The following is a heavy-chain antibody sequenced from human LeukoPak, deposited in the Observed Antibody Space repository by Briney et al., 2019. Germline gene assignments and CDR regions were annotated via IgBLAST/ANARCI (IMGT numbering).Heavy chain of an antibody. CDR2: ISGSGGGT. V-gene: IGHV3-23*01. CDR1: GFTFSSYA. D-gene: IGHD3-16*01. CDR3: AKALLGLRLGELDC. Sequence: GGSLRLSCAASGFTFSSYAMSWVRQAPGKGLEWVSTISGSGGGTYYADSVKGRFTISRDNSKNTLYLQMNSLRAEDTAVYYCAKALLGLRLGELDCWGQGTLVTVSS. J-gene: IGHJ4*02.